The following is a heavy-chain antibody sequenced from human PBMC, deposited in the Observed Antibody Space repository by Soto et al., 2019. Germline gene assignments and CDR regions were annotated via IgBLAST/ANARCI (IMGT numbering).Heavy chain of an antibody. CDR2: SIPIFGKV. CDR1: GGTFRTYA. V-gene: IGHV1-69*12. J-gene: IGHJ6*02. CDR3: AKGAVAGTPTSYYYYGMDV. D-gene: IGHD6-19*01. Sequence: QVQLLQSGAEVKKPGSSVRVSCEASGGTFRTYAISWVRQAPGQGLEGMGESIPIFGKVNYAQKFRGRVTITADESTTTVYMDLRSLRSEDTAVYYCAKGAVAGTPTSYYYYGMDVWGQGTTVTVSS.